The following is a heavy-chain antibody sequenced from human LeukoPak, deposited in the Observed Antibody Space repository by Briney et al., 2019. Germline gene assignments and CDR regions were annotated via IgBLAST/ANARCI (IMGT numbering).Heavy chain of an antibody. CDR2: IKPNSGGT. CDR3: ARIRSYYDSSGSFDY. Sequence: ASVKVSCKASGYSFADYYMHWVRQAPGQGLEWMGWIKPNSGGTRSAQKFQGRVTMTRDTSISTAYMELSSLKYDDTAVYYCARIRSYYDSSGSFDYWGQGTLVTVSS. D-gene: IGHD3-22*01. V-gene: IGHV1-2*02. J-gene: IGHJ4*02. CDR1: GYSFADYY.